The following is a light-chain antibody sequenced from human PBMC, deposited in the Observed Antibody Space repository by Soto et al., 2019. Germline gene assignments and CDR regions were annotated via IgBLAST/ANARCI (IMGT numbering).Light chain of an antibody. J-gene: IGKJ4*01. V-gene: IGKV1-33*01. Sequence: DIQMTQSPSSQSASVGDRVTITCQASQDISNYLNWYQQKPGKAPKLLIYDASNLETGVPSRFSGSGSGTDFTFTISSLQPEDIATYYCQQYDNLPLTFGGGTKVDI. CDR3: QQYDNLPLT. CDR1: QDISNY. CDR2: DAS.